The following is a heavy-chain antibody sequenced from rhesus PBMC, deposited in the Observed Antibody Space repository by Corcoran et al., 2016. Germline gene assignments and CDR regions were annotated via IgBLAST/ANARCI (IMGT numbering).Heavy chain of an antibody. D-gene: IGHD5-42*01. Sequence: QVQLVQSGADIKQPGASVKLSCKASGYSLTTHYIHWVRRAPGQGLQWIGLNYPYTGNKVYTQNSDGSVTSSTDTPTITAYMEMISLRSEDTAVYYCTSEGYRKTFDYGGQGVLVTVSS. CDR1: GYSLTTHY. J-gene: IGHJ4*01. CDR3: TSEGYRKTFDY. CDR2: NYPYTGNK. V-gene: IGHV1-180*01.